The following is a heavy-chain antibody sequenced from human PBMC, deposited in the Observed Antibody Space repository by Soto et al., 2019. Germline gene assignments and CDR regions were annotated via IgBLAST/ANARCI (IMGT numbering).Heavy chain of an antibody. CDR2: VFYSGST. CDR1: GGSISSAGYY. Sequence: QVQLQESGPGLVKPSQTLSLTCTVSGGSISSAGYYWSWIRQHPGKGLEWIGYVFYSGSTYYNPSLKSLVTISVDTSKNRFSLKLTSVTAADTAVYYCARWTGRVSGQYDYGMDVWGQGTTVTVSS. CDR3: ARWTGRVSGQYDYGMDV. D-gene: IGHD3-10*01. J-gene: IGHJ6*02. V-gene: IGHV4-31*01.